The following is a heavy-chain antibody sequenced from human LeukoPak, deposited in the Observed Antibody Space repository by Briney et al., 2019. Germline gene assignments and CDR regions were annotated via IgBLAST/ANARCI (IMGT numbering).Heavy chain of an antibody. V-gene: IGHV4-59*01. CDR3: ARGVRWAGPGDY. CDR1: GDSISIYF. Sequence: SETLSLTCTVSGDSISIYFWTWLRQPPGKGLEWLGYMDYSGATNFNPSLKSRVSITLDMSKNQVSLRLSSVTAADTAVYYCARGVRWAGPGDYWGQGILVTVSS. CDR2: MDYSGAT. D-gene: IGHD5-24*01. J-gene: IGHJ4*02.